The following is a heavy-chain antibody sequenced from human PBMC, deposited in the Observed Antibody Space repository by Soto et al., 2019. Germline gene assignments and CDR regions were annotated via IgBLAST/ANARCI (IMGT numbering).Heavy chain of an antibody. CDR3: ARAIGEVGGRNY. CDR2: INPNSGGT. V-gene: IGHV1-2*02. D-gene: IGHD3-16*01. CDR1: GYTFTGYY. J-gene: IGHJ4*02. Sequence: ASVKVSCKASGYTFTGYYMHWVRQAPGQGLEWMGWINPNSGGTNYAQKFQGRVTMTRDTSISTAYMELSRLRSDDTAVYYCARAIGEVGGRNYWGRGTLVTASS.